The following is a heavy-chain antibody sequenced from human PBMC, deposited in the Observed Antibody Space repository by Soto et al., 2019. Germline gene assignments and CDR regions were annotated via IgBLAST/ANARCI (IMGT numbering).Heavy chain of an antibody. V-gene: IGHV3-23*01. CDR1: GFTFSSYA. J-gene: IGHJ4*02. CDR3: AKAASDIVEGQLKYFDY. Sequence: PGGSLRLSCAASGFTFSSYAMSWVRQAPGKGLEWVSAISGSGGSTYYADSVKGRFTISRDNSKNTLYLQMNSLRAEDTAVYYCAKAASDIVEGQLKYFDYWGQGTLVTVSS. D-gene: IGHD2-15*01. CDR2: ISGSGGST.